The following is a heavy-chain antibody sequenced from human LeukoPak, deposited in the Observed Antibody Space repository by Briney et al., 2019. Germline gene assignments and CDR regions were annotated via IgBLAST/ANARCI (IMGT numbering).Heavy chain of an antibody. Sequence: SETLSLTCTVSGGSIGSYYWSWIRQPPGKGLEWIGYIYYSGSTNYNPSLKSRVTISVDTSKNQFSLKLSSVTAADTAVYYCARTYYYDSSGYHDAFDIWGQGTMVTVSS. J-gene: IGHJ3*02. CDR1: GGSIGSYY. CDR3: ARTYYYDSSGYHDAFDI. V-gene: IGHV4-59*01. CDR2: IYYSGST. D-gene: IGHD3-22*01.